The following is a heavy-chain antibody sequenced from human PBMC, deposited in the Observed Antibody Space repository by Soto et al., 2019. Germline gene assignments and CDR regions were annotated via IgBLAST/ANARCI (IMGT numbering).Heavy chain of an antibody. V-gene: IGHV3-23*01. CDR1: GFTFTSFA. Sequence: GGSLRLSCAASGFTFTSFAVSWVRQAPGKGLEWVSAISGSGGATYYADSVKGRFTISRDNSRDTLYLQMNSLRVDDTAGYYCGKERRGSGWSVCNFWGQGALVTVSS. CDR3: GKERRGSGWSVCNF. CDR2: ISGSGGAT. J-gene: IGHJ4*02. D-gene: IGHD6-19*01.